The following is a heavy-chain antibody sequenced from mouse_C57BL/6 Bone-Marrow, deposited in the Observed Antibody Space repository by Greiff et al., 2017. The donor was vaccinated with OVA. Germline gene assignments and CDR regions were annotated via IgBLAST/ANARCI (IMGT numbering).Heavy chain of an antibody. CDR3: ARDGVSIYAMDY. CDR2: ISDGGSYT. CDR1: GFTFSSYA. J-gene: IGHJ4*01. D-gene: IGHD2-10*02. V-gene: IGHV5-4*01. Sequence: VQLKESGGGLVKPGGSLKLSCAASGFTFSSYAMSWVRQTPEKRLEWVATISDGGSYTYYPDNVKGRFTISRDNAKNNLYLQMSHLKSEDTAMYYCARDGVSIYAMDYWGQGTSVTVSS.